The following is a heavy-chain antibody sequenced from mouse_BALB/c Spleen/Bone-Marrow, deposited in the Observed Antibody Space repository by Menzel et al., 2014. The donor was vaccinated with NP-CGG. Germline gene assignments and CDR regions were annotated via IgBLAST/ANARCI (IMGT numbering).Heavy chain of an antibody. D-gene: IGHD2-4*01. V-gene: IGHV1-7*01. Sequence: QVQLQQAGAELAKPGASGKMSCKASGYNFISYWMHWVKQRPGQGLEWIGYINPSTGYTEYNQKFKDKATLTADKSSSKAYMQLSSLTSEDSAVYYCARNYDYDGGYYAMDYLCQGSAVPVS. CDR3: ARNYDYDGGYYAMDY. J-gene: IGHJ4*01. CDR2: INPSTGYT. CDR1: GYNFISYW.